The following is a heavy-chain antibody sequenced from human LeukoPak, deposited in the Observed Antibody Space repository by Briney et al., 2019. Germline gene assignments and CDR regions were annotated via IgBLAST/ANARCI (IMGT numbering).Heavy chain of an antibody. CDR2: ISYDGSNE. CDR3: ARVATAMASPFDY. CDR1: GFTFSSYG. D-gene: IGHD5-18*01. J-gene: IGHJ4*02. V-gene: IGHV3-30*03. Sequence: GGSLRLSCAASGFTFSSYGMHWVRQAPGKGLEWVAVISYDGSNEFYADSVKGRFTISRDSSKNTLYLQMNSLRGEDTAVYYCARVATAMASPFDYWGQGTLVTVSS.